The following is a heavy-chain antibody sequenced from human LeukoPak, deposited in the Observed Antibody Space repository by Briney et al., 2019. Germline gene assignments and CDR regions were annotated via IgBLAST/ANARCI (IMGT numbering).Heavy chain of an antibody. D-gene: IGHD3-3*01. CDR3: AKVVYDFWSGYDY. J-gene: IGHJ4*02. CDR2: ISGSGGST. Sequence: GGSLRLSCAASGFTFSSYWMNWVRQAPGKGLEWVSAISGSGGSTYYADSVKGRFTISRDNSKNTLYLQMNSLRAEDTAVYYCAKVVYDFWSGYDYWGQGTLVTVSS. V-gene: IGHV3-23*01. CDR1: GFTFSSYW.